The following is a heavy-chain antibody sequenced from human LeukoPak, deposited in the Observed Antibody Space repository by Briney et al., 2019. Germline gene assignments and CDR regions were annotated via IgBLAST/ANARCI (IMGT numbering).Heavy chain of an antibody. J-gene: IGHJ3*02. D-gene: IGHD2-15*01. Sequence: SQTLSLTCAISGDSVSTNSAAWNWIRQSPSRGLEWLGRTYYRSTWYNDYALSVKSRMTINPDTSKNQFSLKLSSVTAADTAVYYCARRYCSGGSCYSQHNAFDIWGQGTMVTVSS. CDR3: ARRYCSGGSCYSQHNAFDI. CDR2: TYYRSTWYN. CDR1: GDSVSTNSAA. V-gene: IGHV6-1*01.